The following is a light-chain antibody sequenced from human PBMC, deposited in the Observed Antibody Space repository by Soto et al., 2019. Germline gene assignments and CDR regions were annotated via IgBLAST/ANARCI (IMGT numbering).Light chain of an antibody. J-gene: IGKJ1*01. Sequence: EIVMTQSPATLSVSPGERATLSCRASQSVSSNLAWYQQKPGQAHRLLIYGASTRATGIPARFSGSGSGTEFTLTISRLQSEDFAVYYCQQYNNWPPWTFGQGTKVEIK. CDR2: GAS. V-gene: IGKV3D-15*01. CDR1: QSVSSN. CDR3: QQYNNWPPWT.